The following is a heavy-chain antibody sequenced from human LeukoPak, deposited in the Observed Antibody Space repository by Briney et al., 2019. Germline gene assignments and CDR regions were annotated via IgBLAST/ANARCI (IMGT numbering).Heavy chain of an antibody. CDR3: ARNLDGYRRNNWFDP. CDR1: GGSISSGSYY. D-gene: IGHD5-24*01. J-gene: IGHJ5*02. CDR2: IYTSGST. V-gene: IGHV4-61*02. Sequence: PSETLSLTCTVSGGSISSGSYYWSWIRQPAGKGLEWIGRIYTSGSTNYNPSLKSRVTISVDTSKNQFSLKLSSVTAADTAVYYCARNLDGYRRNNWFDPWGQGTLVTVSS.